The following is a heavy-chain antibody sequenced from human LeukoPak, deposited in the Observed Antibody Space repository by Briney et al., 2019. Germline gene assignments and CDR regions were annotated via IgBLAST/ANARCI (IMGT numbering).Heavy chain of an antibody. Sequence: SVKVSCKASGGTLSSYVISWVRQAPGQGLEWMGGIIPIFVTANYAQKFRGRVTITADESTSTAYMELSSLRSEDTAVYYCARAYYDILTGYYPHYYYYYGMDVWGQGTTVTVSS. CDR3: ARAYYDILTGYYPHYYYYYGMDV. D-gene: IGHD3-9*01. CDR1: GGTLSSYV. V-gene: IGHV1-69*01. J-gene: IGHJ6*02. CDR2: IIPIFVTA.